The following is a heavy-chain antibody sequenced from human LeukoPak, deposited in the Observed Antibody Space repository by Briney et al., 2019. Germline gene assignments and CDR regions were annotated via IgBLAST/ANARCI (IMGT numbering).Heavy chain of an antibody. Sequence: PGGSLRLSCAASGLTFSSYSMNWVRQAPGKGLEWVSSISSSSSYIYYADSVKGRFTISRDNAKNSLYLQMNSLRAEDTAVYYCARLRADYYYMDVWGKGTTVTVSS. V-gene: IGHV3-21*01. CDR1: GLTFSSYS. CDR2: ISSSSSYI. J-gene: IGHJ6*03. CDR3: ARLRADYYYMDV.